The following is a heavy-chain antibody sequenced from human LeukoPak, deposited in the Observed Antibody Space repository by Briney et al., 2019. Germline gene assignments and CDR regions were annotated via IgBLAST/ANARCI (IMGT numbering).Heavy chain of an antibody. V-gene: IGHV4-34*01. CDR2: INHSGST. Sequence: SETLSLTCAVYGGSFSGYYWSWIRQPPGKGLEWIGEINHSGSTNYNPSLKSRVTISVDTSKNQFSLKLSSVTAADTAVYYCARGSPYGRNWFDPWGQGTLVTVSS. CDR3: ARGSPYGRNWFDP. D-gene: IGHD3-10*01. CDR1: GGSFSGYY. J-gene: IGHJ5*02.